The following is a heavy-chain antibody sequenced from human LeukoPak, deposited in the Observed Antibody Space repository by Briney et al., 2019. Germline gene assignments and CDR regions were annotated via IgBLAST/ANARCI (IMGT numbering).Heavy chain of an antibody. Sequence: PSETLSLTCTVSGGSISSGSYYWSWIRQPAGKGLEWIGRIYTSGSTNYNPSLKSRVTISVDTSKNQFSLKLSSVTAADTAVYYCARVWYGGNPDNWFDPWGQGTLVTVSS. J-gene: IGHJ5*02. CDR2: IYTSGST. D-gene: IGHD4-23*01. V-gene: IGHV4-61*02. CDR3: ARVWYGGNPDNWFDP. CDR1: GGSISSGSYY.